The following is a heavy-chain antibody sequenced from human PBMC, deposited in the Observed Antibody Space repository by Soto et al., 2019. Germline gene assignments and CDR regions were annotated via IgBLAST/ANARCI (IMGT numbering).Heavy chain of an antibody. CDR1: GGSFSGYY. V-gene: IGHV4-34*01. CDR2: INHSGSN. Sequence: QVQLQQWGAGLLKPSETPSLTCAVYGGSFSGYYWSWIRQPQGKGLELTGEINHSGSNNYNPSLKSRVTISVDTSKTQCSLKLSSVTAADTAVYYCARAHRLLWYGEFPLDYWGQGTLVTVSS. CDR3: ARAHRLLWYGEFPLDY. J-gene: IGHJ4*02. D-gene: IGHD3-10*01.